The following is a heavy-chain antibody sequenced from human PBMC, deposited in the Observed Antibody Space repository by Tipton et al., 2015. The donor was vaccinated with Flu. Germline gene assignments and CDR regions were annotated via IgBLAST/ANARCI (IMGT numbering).Heavy chain of an antibody. CDR1: GGSISSYY. CDR2: IYYSGST. J-gene: IGHJ4*02. CDR3: ARSPHSGLGGYLFDY. D-gene: IGHD3-10*01. Sequence: TLSLTCTVSGGSISSYYWSWIRQPPGKGLEWIGYIYYSGSTNYNPSLKSRVTISVDTSKNQFSLKLSSVTAADTAVYYCARSPHSGLGGYLFDYWGQGTLVTVSS. V-gene: IGHV4-59*01.